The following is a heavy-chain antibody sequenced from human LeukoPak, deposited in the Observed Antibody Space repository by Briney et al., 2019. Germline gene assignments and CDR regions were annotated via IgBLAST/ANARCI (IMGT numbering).Heavy chain of an antibody. Sequence: AGGSLRLSCAASRFTFSSYWVSWVRQAPGKGLEWVASIKQDGSDKYYVDSAKGRFTISRDNAKNSLYLQMNSLRVEDTAVYSCARESGLPAYFDYWGQGTLVTVSS. D-gene: IGHD5-12*01. CDR2: IKQDGSDK. J-gene: IGHJ4*02. CDR3: ARESGLPAYFDY. CDR1: RFTFSSYW. V-gene: IGHV3-7*01.